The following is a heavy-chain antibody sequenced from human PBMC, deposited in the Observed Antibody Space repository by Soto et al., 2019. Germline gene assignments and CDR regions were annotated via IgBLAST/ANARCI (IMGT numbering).Heavy chain of an antibody. V-gene: IGHV1-46*01. J-gene: IGHJ4*02. CDR1: GYTFTSYS. CDR2: ITPSSGST. D-gene: IGHD3-22*01. CDR3: ARRLNTSGYYAKDYYLDY. Sequence: XSVKGSCKASGYTFTSYSMHWGRQAPGQGLEWMGLITPSSGSTSYAHNFQGRVTMTRDTSTSTVYMELSSLRSEDTAVYYCARRLNTSGYYAKDYYLDYWGQGTLVTVSS.